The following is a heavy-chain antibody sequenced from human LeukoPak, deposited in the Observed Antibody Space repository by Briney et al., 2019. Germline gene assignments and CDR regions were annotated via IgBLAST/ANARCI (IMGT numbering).Heavy chain of an antibody. CDR2: INHSGST. D-gene: IGHD4-17*01. CDR3: ARGTVTTPISDYYYGMDV. Sequence: SETLSLTCAVYGGSFSGYYWSWIRQPPGKGLEWIGEINHSGSTNYNPSLKSRVTISVDTSKKRFPLKLSSVTAADTAVYYCARGTVTTPISDYYYGMDVWGQGTTVTVSS. V-gene: IGHV4-34*01. J-gene: IGHJ6*02. CDR1: GGSFSGYY.